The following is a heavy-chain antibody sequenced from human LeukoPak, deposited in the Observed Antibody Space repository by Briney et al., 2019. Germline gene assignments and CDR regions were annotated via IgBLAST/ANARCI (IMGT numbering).Heavy chain of an antibody. CDR3: ARDKAHALLI. CDR1: GYTFTSNG. Sequence: ASVKVSCKASGYTFTSNGISWVRQAPGQGLEWMGWISTDTGNTNYAQKFQGRVTMTTDTSTKTAYMELRSLRFDDTAVYYCARDKAHALLIWGQGTMVTVSP. V-gene: IGHV1-18*01. CDR2: ISTDTGNT. D-gene: IGHD2-21*01. J-gene: IGHJ3*02.